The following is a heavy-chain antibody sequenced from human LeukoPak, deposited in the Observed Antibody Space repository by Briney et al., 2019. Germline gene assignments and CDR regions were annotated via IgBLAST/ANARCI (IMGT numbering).Heavy chain of an antibody. V-gene: IGHV1-2*02. D-gene: IGHD6-6*01. CDR1: GYTFTDYY. CDR2: IDPNSGGT. Sequence: ASVKVSCKASGYTFTDYYIHWVRQAPGQGLEWMGWIDPNSGGTNYAQKFQDSVTMTGDPSISTAYMELSGLRSDDTAVYYCARAPAYSSSAILDFFHYWGQGTLVTVSS. CDR3: ARAPAYSSSAILDFFHY. J-gene: IGHJ4*02.